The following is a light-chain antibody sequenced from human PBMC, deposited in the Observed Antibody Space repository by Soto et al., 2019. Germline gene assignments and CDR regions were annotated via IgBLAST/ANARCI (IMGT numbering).Light chain of an antibody. CDR3: CSYGGGNNFYV. CDR2: EVS. CDR1: SSDIGTYDY. J-gene: IGLJ1*01. V-gene: IGLV2-8*01. Sequence: QSALTQPPSASGSSGQSVTISCTGTSSDIGTYDYVSWYQHLPDKAPKLIIYEVSKRPSGVPDRFSGSKSGNTASLTVSGLQAEDEGDYYCCSYGGGNNFYVFGNGTKVTV.